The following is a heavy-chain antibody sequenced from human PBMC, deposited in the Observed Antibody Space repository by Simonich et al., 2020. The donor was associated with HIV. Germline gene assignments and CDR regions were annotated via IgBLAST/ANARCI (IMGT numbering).Heavy chain of an antibody. CDR1: GGSFSGYY. V-gene: IGHV4-34*01. CDR3: ARRHPTTVTTPYFDY. D-gene: IGHD4-17*01. Sequence: QVQLQQWGAGLLKPSETLSLTCAVYGGSFSGYYWSWIRQPPGKGREWIGEINHSGSTNYNPSLKRRGTISVDTSKNQFSLKLSSVTAADTAVYYCARRHPTTVTTPYFDYWGQGTLVTVSS. CDR2: INHSGST. J-gene: IGHJ4*02.